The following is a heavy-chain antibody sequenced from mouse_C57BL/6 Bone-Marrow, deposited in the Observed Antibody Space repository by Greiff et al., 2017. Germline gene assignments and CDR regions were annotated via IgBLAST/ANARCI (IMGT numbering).Heavy chain of an antibody. D-gene: IGHD1-1*01. CDR2: IRNKANGYTT. J-gene: IGHJ1*03. CDR1: GFTFTDYY. CDR3: ARYCGGSSPWYCDV. Sequence: DVTLVESGGGLVQPGGSLSLSCAASGFTFTDYYMSWVRQPPGKALEWLGFIRNKANGYTTEYSASVKGRFTISRDNSQSILYLQMNALRAEDSATYYCARYCGGSSPWYCDVWGTGTTVTVSS. V-gene: IGHV7-3*01.